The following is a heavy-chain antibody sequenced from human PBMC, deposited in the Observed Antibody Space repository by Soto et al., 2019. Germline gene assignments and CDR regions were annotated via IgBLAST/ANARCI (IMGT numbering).Heavy chain of an antibody. D-gene: IGHD2-15*01. CDR1: GYTFTNYG. CDR3: SRCYCSVGSCYSCWHFDL. Sequence: QVRLVQSGSEVKKPGASVKVSCKASGYTFTNYGMSWVRQAPGQGLEWMGWSSAYNGNTNHAQNFQGRVTMTTDTATNTAYMELRSLRSDDTAVYYCSRCYCSVGSCYSCWHFDLWGRGALVTVSS. CDR2: SSAYNGNT. V-gene: IGHV1-18*01. J-gene: IGHJ2*01.